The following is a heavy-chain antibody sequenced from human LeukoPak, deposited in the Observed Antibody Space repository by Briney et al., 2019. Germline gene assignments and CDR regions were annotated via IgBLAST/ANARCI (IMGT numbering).Heavy chain of an antibody. CDR3: AKDTPGFYDILTGEDAFDI. CDR1: GFTFDDYA. J-gene: IGHJ3*02. CDR2: ISGEGGST. V-gene: IGHV3-43*02. D-gene: IGHD3-9*01. Sequence: GGSLRLSCAASGFTFDDYAMHWVRHAPGKGVEWVSLISGEGGSTYYADCVKGRFTIYRDNSKNSLYLQMNSLRTEDTALYYCAKDTPGFYDILTGEDAFDIWGQGTMVTVSS.